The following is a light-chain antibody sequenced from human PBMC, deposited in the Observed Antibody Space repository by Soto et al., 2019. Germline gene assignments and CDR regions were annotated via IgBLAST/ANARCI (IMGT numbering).Light chain of an antibody. CDR2: AAS. CDR1: QSVSSTF. Sequence: EIVCTQSPGTLSLSPGERATLSCRASQSVSSTFLAWYQQKPGQAPRLLIYAASSRATGIPDRFSGSGSGTDFTLTIRRLEPEDFAVYYCQQYGSSLFSFGPGTKVDIK. CDR3: QQYGSSLFS. J-gene: IGKJ3*01. V-gene: IGKV3-20*01.